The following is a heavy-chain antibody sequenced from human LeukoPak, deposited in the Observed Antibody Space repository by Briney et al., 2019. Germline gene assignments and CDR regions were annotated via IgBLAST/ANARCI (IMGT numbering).Heavy chain of an antibody. V-gene: IGHV1-2*02. Sequence: GASVKVSCKASGYTFTGYYMHWVRQAPGQGLEWMGWINPNSGGTNYAQKFQGRVTMTRDTSISTAYMELSRLRSDDTAVYYCARLIPPDGDYSFWFDPWGQGILVTVSS. CDR2: INPNSGGT. CDR3: ARLIPPDGDYSFWFDP. J-gene: IGHJ5*02. CDR1: GYTFTGYY. D-gene: IGHD4-17*01.